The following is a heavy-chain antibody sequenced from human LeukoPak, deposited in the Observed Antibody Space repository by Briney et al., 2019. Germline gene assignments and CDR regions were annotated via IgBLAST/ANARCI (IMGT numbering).Heavy chain of an antibody. V-gene: IGHV3-74*01. Sequence: GRSLRLSCAASGFNFRNYWMHWVRQAPGKGLVWVSRIIGDGGLTHYADSVRGRFTISRDNAKNMLYLQMHSLRVEDTAFYFCVRDGHNWNFDYWGQGSLVTVSS. CDR2: IIGDGGLT. D-gene: IGHD1-20*01. CDR1: GFNFRNYW. CDR3: VRDGHNWNFDY. J-gene: IGHJ4*02.